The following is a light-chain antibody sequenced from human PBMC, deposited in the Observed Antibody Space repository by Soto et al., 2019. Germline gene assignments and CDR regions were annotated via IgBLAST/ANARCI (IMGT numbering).Light chain of an antibody. CDR2: GAS. Sequence: IVLTQSPGTLSLSRGERATLSCRASQSVSSSYLAWYQQKPGQAPRLLIYGASTRATGIPARFSGSGSGTEFTLTINSLQSEDFAVYYCQQYNTWPRTFGQGSKV. CDR1: QSVSSSY. V-gene: IGKV3-15*01. J-gene: IGKJ1*01. CDR3: QQYNTWPRT.